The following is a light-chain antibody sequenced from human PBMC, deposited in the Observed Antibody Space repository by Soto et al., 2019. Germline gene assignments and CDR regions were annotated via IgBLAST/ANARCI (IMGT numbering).Light chain of an antibody. Sequence: QSLLTQPASVSGSPGQSITISCTGSSTDVVGYNYVSWYQQHPGKAPKLMISEVSKRPSGVSDRFSGSKSGNTASLTISGLQAEDEADYYCSSHTSSRTFVFGTGTKVTVL. J-gene: IGLJ1*01. CDR1: STDVVGYNY. CDR2: EVS. CDR3: SSHTSSRTFV. V-gene: IGLV2-14*01.